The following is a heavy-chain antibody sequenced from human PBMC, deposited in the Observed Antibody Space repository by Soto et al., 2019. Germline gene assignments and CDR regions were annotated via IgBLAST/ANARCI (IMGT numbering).Heavy chain of an antibody. CDR2: INSDGSTI. D-gene: IGHD1-1*01. J-gene: IGHJ2*01. CDR3: ARVGTGNWYFDR. CDR1: RFTFSSYW. V-gene: IGHV3-74*01. Sequence: EVQLVEAGGGLVQPGGSLRLSCEASRFTFSSYWMHWVRQAPGKGLVWVSRINSDGSTITYADAVEGRFTISRDNAKNTLYLQMNSRRAEDTAVYYCARVGTGNWYFDRWGRGTLVTVSS.